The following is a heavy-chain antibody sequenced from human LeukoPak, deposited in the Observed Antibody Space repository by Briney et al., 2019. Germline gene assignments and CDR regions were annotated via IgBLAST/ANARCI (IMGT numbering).Heavy chain of an antibody. Sequence: PGGSLRLSCAASGFTFSSDAMSWVRQAPGKGLEGVSAISGSGGSTYYADSVKGRVTISRDNSKNTLYLQMNSLRAEDTAVYYCAGGYDYVWGSYRRSSDAFDIWGQGTMVTVSS. CDR3: AGGYDYVWGSYRRSSDAFDI. CDR2: ISGSGGST. CDR1: GFTFSSDA. D-gene: IGHD3-16*02. J-gene: IGHJ3*02. V-gene: IGHV3-23*01.